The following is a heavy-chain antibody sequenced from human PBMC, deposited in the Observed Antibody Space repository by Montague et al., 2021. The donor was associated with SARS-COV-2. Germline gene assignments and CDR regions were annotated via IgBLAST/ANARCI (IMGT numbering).Heavy chain of an antibody. CDR1: GFTFDDYG. Sequence: SLRLSCAASGFTFDDYGMSWVRQVPGKGLEWVSGISRSGDRTVYGDSVKGRFTISRDNGKNFLYLQMTSLGVEDTAFYHCSRGGGMIRGVVGFWGQGILVTVSS. J-gene: IGHJ4*02. CDR3: SRGGGMIRGVVGF. V-gene: IGHV3-20*01. CDR2: ISRSGDRT. D-gene: IGHD3-10*01.